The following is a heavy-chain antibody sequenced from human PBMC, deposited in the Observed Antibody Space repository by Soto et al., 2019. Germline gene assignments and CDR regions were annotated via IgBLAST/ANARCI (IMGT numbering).Heavy chain of an antibody. CDR1: EDSFSSYP. CDR2: IVPMFGSL. V-gene: IGHV1-69*06. D-gene: IGHD2-8*01. CDR3: ASICNGQYYYHAMDF. J-gene: IGHJ6*02. Sequence: QVQLVQSGTEVKKPGSSVKVSCKASEDSFSSYPVSWVRQAPGQGLEWMGEIVPMFGSLKYAQKFQERVIISADKSTTALYLDLSTPPSEDTSVCSCASICNGQYYYHAMDFWGQGTRVIVSS.